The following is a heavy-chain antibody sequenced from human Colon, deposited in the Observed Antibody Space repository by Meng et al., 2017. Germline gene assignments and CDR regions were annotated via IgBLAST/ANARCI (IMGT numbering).Heavy chain of an antibody. V-gene: IGHV4/OR15-8*01. CDR3: ARHGGWHFDY. J-gene: IGHJ4*02. Sequence: QLQSQESGPGLVEPSETLSLSCTVSGGSISSYNWWRWVRQPPGKGLEWIGQFDLGGTPTYNPSLESRVIMSLDKSKNQLSLRLTPVAAADTAVYYCARHGGWHFDYWGQGALVTVSS. CDR1: GGSISSYNW. CDR2: FDLGGTP. D-gene: IGHD6-19*01.